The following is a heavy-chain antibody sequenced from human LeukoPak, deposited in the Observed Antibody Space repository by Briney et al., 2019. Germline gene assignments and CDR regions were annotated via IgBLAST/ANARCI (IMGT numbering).Heavy chain of an antibody. V-gene: IGHV3-69-1*02. D-gene: IGHD1-1*01. CDR1: GFAFSDYY. CDR2: ISRLGT. J-gene: IGHJ4*02. Sequence: GGSLRLSCAASGFAFSDYYMSWIRQAQGKGLEWVSGISRLGTFYSESVKGRFTISRDNSRNTLFLQMNSLTVDDTAVYYCAKGLEVESRLDSWGPGTLVTVSS. CDR3: AKGLEVESRLDS.